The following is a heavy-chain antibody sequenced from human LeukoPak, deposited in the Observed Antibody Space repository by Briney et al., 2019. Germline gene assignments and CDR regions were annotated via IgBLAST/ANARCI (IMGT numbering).Heavy chain of an antibody. Sequence: GASLRLSCVASGFTFNNYAMSWVRQAPGKGLEWVSGISGSGGSTYYADSVEGRFTISRDNSKNTLFLQMNSLRAEDTAVYYCAKSANTWPYYFDYWGQGTLVTVPS. CDR1: GFTFNNYA. V-gene: IGHV3-23*01. CDR3: AKSANTWPYYFDY. CDR2: ISGSGGST. D-gene: IGHD3-10*01. J-gene: IGHJ4*02.